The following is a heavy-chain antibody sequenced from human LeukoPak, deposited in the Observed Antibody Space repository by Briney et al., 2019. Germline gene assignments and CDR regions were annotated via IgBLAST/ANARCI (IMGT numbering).Heavy chain of an antibody. D-gene: IGHD1-26*01. J-gene: IGHJ4*02. CDR1: GYTFTDYY. CDR3: AAGYGELNFDY. V-gene: IGHV1-24*01. Sequence: ASVKVSCKASGYTFTDYYIHWVRQAPGQGLEWMGGFDPEDGETIYAQKFQGRVTMTEDTSTDTAYMELSSLRSEDTAVYYCAAGYGELNFDYWGQGTLVTVSS. CDR2: FDPEDGET.